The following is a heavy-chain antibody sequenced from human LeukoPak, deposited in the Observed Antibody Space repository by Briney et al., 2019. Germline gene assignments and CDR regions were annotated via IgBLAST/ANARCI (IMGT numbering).Heavy chain of an antibody. D-gene: IGHD6-13*01. J-gene: IGHJ4*02. V-gene: IGHV4-34*01. Sequence: PSETLSLTCSVSGGSISTYYWTWIRQPPGKGLEWIGEINHSGSTNYNPSLKSRVTISVDTSKNQFSLKLSSVTAADTAVYYCARGEQQLVRPYYFDYWGQGTLVTVSS. CDR2: INHSGST. CDR3: ARGEQQLVRPYYFDY. CDR1: GGSISTYY.